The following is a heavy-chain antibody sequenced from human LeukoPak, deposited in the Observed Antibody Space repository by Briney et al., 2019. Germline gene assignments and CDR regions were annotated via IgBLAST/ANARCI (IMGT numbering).Heavy chain of an antibody. CDR1: GFTFSDYW. Sequence: GGSLRLSCAASGFTFSDYWMHWVRQAPGKGLAWVSAISGSGGSTYYADSVKGRFTISRDNSKNTLYLQMNSLRAEDTAVYYCAKDMVSYGSKAFDYWGQGTLVTVSS. J-gene: IGHJ4*02. CDR2: ISGSGGST. D-gene: IGHD3-10*01. CDR3: AKDMVSYGSKAFDY. V-gene: IGHV3-23*01.